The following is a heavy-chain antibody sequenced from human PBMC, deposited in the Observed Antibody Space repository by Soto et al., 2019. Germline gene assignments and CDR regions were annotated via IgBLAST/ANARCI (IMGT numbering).Heavy chain of an antibody. CDR3: ARGGTDWYFDL. V-gene: IGHV1-3*01. D-gene: IGHD3-16*01. Sequence: QVQLVQSGAEVKKPGASVKVSCKASGYTFTSYAMHWVRQAPGQRLEWMGWINAGNGNTKYSQKFQGRVTITRDTSASTAYMELSSLRPEDTAVYYCARGGTDWYFDLWGRGTLVTVSS. CDR1: GYTFTSYA. CDR2: INAGNGNT. J-gene: IGHJ2*01.